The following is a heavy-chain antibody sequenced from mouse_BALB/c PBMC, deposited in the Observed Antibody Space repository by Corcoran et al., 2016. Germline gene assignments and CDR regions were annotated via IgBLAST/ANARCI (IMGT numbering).Heavy chain of an antibody. CDR2: INPYYGST. CDR1: GYSFTDYI. J-gene: IGHJ1*01. D-gene: IGHD2-1*01. V-gene: IGHV1-39*01. Sequence: EIQLQQTGPELVKPGASVKISCKASGYSFTDYIMLWVKQSHGKSLEWIGNINPYYGSTSYNLKFKGKATLTVDKSSSTAYMQLNSLTSEDSAVYYCARNYGNSDWYFDVWGAGTTVTVSS. CDR3: ARNYGNSDWYFDV.